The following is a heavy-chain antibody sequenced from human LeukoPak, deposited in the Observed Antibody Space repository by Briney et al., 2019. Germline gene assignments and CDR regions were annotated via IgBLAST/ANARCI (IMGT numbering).Heavy chain of an antibody. D-gene: IGHD2-15*01. CDR1: GFTVSSNY. J-gene: IGHJ5*02. CDR2: IYSGGST. V-gene: IGHV3-66*01. CDR3: ARESLYCSGGSCYSNWFDP. Sequence: PGGSLRLSCAASGFTVSSNYMSWVRQAPGKGLEWVSVIYSGGSTYYADSVKGRFTISRDNSKNTLYLQMNSLRAEDTAVYYCARESLYCSGGSCYSNWFDPWGQGTLVTVSS.